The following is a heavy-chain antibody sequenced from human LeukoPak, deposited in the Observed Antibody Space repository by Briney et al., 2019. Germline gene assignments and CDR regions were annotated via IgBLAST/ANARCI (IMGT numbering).Heavy chain of an antibody. CDR1: GGSISSSSYY. Sequence: SETLSLTCTVSGGSISSSSYYWGWIRQPLGKGLEWIGSIYYSGSTYYNPSLKSRVTISVDTSKNQFSLKLSSVTAADTAVYYCARHELSSGYYYDGGDFDYWGQGTLVTVSS. D-gene: IGHD3-22*01. CDR2: IYYSGST. V-gene: IGHV4-39*01. J-gene: IGHJ4*02. CDR3: ARHELSSGYYYDGGDFDY.